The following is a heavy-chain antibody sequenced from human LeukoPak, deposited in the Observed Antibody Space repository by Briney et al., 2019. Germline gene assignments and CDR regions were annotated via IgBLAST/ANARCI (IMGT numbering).Heavy chain of an antibody. Sequence: GGSLRLSCAASGFTLSTYSMNWVRQAPGKGLEWVSYITSSSSTIYYAGSVKGRFTISRDNAKNSLFLQMNSLRDEDTAVHYCARDPLYYYDSSAYYYHGLDFWGQGTLVTVSS. CDR3: ARDPLYYYDSSAYYYHGLDF. J-gene: IGHJ4*02. V-gene: IGHV3-48*02. CDR2: ITSSSSTI. CDR1: GFTLSTYS. D-gene: IGHD3-22*01.